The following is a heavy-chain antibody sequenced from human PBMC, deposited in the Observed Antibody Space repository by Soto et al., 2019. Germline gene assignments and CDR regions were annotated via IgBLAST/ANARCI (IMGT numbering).Heavy chain of an antibody. V-gene: IGHV3-23*01. Sequence: PGGSLRLSCAASGFTFSSYAMSWVRQAPGKGLEWVSAISGSGGSTYYADSVKGRFTISRDNSKNTLYLQMNSLRAEDTAVYYCARVQTRYCSGGSCYSSIYGMDVWGQGTTVTVSS. CDR2: ISGSGGST. D-gene: IGHD2-15*01. CDR1: GFTFSSYA. CDR3: ARVQTRYCSGGSCYSSIYGMDV. J-gene: IGHJ6*02.